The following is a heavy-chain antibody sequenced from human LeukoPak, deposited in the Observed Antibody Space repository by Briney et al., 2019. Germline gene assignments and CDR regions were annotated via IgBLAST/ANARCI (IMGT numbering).Heavy chain of an antibody. J-gene: IGHJ3*02. Sequence: SGGSLRLSCAASGFTFSSHWMHWVRQAPGKGLVWVSRINGDGSSTSYADSVKGRFTISRDNAKNTLYLQMNSQRAEDTAVYYRAREPHSDYSDHTDAFDIWGQGTMVTVSS. CDR3: AREPHSDYSDHTDAFDI. V-gene: IGHV3-74*01. D-gene: IGHD4-17*01. CDR2: INGDGSST. CDR1: GFTFSSHW.